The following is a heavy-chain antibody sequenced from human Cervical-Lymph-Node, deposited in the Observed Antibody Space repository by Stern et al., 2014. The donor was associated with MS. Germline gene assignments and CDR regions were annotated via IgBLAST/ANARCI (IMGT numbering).Heavy chain of an antibody. CDR2: IYWDDDE. J-gene: IGHJ6*02. V-gene: IGHV2-5*02. D-gene: IGHD1-7*01. CDR1: GFSLTTDGVG. CDR3: AHSFGSVSGTYSGMDA. Sequence: ESGPTLVKPTQTLTLTCTVSGFSLTTDGVGVAWIRQAPGKALEWLALIYWDDDERYNPSLNNRLTITKDTSKNQVVLRMTNVDPVDTGTYYCAHSFGSVSGTYSGMDAWGQGTTVSVS.